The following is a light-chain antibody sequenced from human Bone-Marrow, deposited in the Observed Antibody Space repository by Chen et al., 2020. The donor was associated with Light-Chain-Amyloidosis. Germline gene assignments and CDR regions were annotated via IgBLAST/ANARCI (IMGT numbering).Light chain of an antibody. Sequence: SYVLTQPSSVSVAPGQTATIACGGNNIGSTSVHWYQQTPGQAPLLVVYDDSDRPSGIPKRLSGSNSGNTATLTIGRVEAGDEADYYCQVWDRSSERPVFGGGTKLTVL. CDR1: NIGSTS. J-gene: IGLJ3*02. CDR2: DDS. V-gene: IGLV3-21*02. CDR3: QVWDRSSERPV.